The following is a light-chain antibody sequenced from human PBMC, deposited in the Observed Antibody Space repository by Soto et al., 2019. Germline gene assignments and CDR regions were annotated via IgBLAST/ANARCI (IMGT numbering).Light chain of an antibody. CDR3: QQCYSTPRK. CDR1: QGVSSW. V-gene: IGKV1-39*01. CDR2: AAS. J-gene: IGKJ1*01. Sequence: DITMTQSPSELATSVCETAPITCRASQGVSSWLAWYQQKPGRAPKLLIYAASSLDSGVPSRFSGSGSGTDFTLTISSLQPEDFAAYYCQQCYSTPRKFGQGTKVDIK.